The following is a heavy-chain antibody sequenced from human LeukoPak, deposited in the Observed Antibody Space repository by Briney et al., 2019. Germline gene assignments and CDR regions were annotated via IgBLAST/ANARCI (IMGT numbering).Heavy chain of an antibody. CDR2: INAGNGNT. CDR3: ARGPYCSSTSCYLGSFDY. Sequence: GASVKVSCKASGYTFTSYAMHWVRQAPGQRLEWMGWINAGNGNTKYSQEFQGRVTITRDTSASTAYMELSSLRSEDTAVYYCARGPYCSSTSCYLGSFDYWGQGTLVTVSS. V-gene: IGHV1-3*03. D-gene: IGHD2-2*01. J-gene: IGHJ4*02. CDR1: GYTFTSYA.